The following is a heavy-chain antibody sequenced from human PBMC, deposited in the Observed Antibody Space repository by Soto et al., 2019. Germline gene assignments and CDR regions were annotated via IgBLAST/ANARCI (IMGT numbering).Heavy chain of an antibody. CDR1: GFTVSTKY. CDR3: ARDPWAADY. CDR2: IYSGGST. V-gene: IGHV3-66*01. D-gene: IGHD3-16*01. Sequence: EVQLVESGGGLVQPGGSLRLSCAASGFTVSTKYMSWVRQAPGKGLAWVSVIYSGGSTFYADSVRGRFTISRDNAKNTVNLQMNSLRAEDTAVYYCARDPWAADYWGQGTLVTVSS. J-gene: IGHJ4*02.